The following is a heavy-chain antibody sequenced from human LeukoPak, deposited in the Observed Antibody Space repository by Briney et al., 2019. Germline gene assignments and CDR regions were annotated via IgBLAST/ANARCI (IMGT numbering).Heavy chain of an antibody. CDR1: GYTFTSYD. Sequence: GASVKVSCKASGYTFTSYDINWVRQAPGQGLEWMGWINPKSGGTNYAQKFQGRVTMTRDTSISTPYMELSRLRSDDTAVYYCARMVDNYDFWGGYFDSYFDFGGQGTLVTVSS. CDR3: ARMVDNYDFWGGYFDSYFDF. J-gene: IGHJ4*02. CDR2: INPKSGGT. D-gene: IGHD3-3*01. V-gene: IGHV1-2*02.